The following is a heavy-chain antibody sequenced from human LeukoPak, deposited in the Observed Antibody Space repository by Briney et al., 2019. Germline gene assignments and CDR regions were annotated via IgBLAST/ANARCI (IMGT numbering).Heavy chain of an antibody. J-gene: IGHJ4*02. D-gene: IGHD6-19*01. Sequence: GGSLRLSCAASGFTFSSYSMNWVRQAPGKGLEWVSSISSSSSYIYYADSVKGRFTISRDNAKNSLYLQMNSLRAEDTAVYYCARDINSGWYEVGFDYWGQGTLVAVSS. CDR1: GFTFSSYS. CDR2: ISSSSSYI. CDR3: ARDINSGWYEVGFDY. V-gene: IGHV3-21*01.